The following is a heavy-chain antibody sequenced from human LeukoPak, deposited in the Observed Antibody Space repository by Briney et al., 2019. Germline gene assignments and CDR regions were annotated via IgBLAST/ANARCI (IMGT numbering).Heavy chain of an antibody. Sequence: GGSLRLSCAVSGFTFSDYYMSWIRQAPGKGLEWVSYISSGGSTISHADSVKGRFTISRDNAENSLYLQMNSLRAEDTAVYYCARDLEEYSSSWPVYYYYYMDVWGKGTTVTVSS. D-gene: IGHD6-13*01. CDR1: GFTFSDYY. CDR3: ARDLEEYSSSWPVYYYYYMDV. J-gene: IGHJ6*03. V-gene: IGHV3-11*01. CDR2: ISSGGSTI.